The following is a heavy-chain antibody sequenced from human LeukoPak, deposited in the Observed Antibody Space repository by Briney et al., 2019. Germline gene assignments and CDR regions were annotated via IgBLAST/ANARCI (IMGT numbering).Heavy chain of an antibody. J-gene: IGHJ6*03. CDR1: GGTFSSYA. CDR3: ASGSGEVYYYYYMDV. D-gene: IGHD7-27*01. Sequence: PVKVSCKASGGTFSSYAISWVRQAPGQGLEWMGGIIPIFGTANYAQKFQGRVTITTDESTSTAYMELSSLRSEDTAVYYCASGSGEVYYYYYMDVWGKGTTVTVSS. CDR2: IIPIFGTA. V-gene: IGHV1-69*05.